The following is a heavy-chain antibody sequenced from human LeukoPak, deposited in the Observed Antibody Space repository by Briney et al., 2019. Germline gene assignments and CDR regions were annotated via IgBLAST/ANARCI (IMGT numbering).Heavy chain of an antibody. D-gene: IGHD6-13*01. Sequence: SQTLSLTCTVSGGSISSGGYYWSWIRQHPGKGLEWIGYIYYSGSTYYNPSLKSRVTISVDTSKNQFSLKLSSVTAADTAVYYCARVKFAGIAAAGNWFDPWGQGTLVTVSS. CDR1: GGSISSGGYY. J-gene: IGHJ5*02. CDR2: IYYSGST. V-gene: IGHV4-31*03. CDR3: ARVKFAGIAAAGNWFDP.